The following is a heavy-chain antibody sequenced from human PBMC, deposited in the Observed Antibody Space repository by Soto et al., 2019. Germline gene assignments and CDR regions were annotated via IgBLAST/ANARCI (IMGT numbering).Heavy chain of an antibody. D-gene: IGHD3-22*01. V-gene: IGHV4-39*01. CDR3: ASGLYYYDSSGYDSFDY. J-gene: IGHJ4*02. CDR1: GGSISSSSYC. CDR2: IYYSGST. Sequence: SETLSLTCTVSGGSISSSSYCWGWIRQPPGKGLEWIGSIYYSGSTYYNPSLKSRVTISVDTSKNQFSLKLSSVTAADTAVYYCASGLYYYDSSGYDSFDYWGQGTLVTVSS.